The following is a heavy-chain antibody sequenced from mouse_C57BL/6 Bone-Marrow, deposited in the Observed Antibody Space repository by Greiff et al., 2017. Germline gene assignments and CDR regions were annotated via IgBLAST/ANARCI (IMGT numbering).Heavy chain of an antibody. CDR3: ARENYDGYYGAY. Sequence: QVQLQQPGAELVMPGASVKLSCKASGYTFTSYWMHWVKQRPGQGLEWIGEIDPSDSYTNYNQKFKGKSTLTVDKSSSTAYMQLSSLTSEDSAVYYGARENYDGYYGAYWGQGTLVTVSA. D-gene: IGHD2-3*01. V-gene: IGHV1-69*01. J-gene: IGHJ3*01. CDR1: GYTFTSYW. CDR2: IDPSDSYT.